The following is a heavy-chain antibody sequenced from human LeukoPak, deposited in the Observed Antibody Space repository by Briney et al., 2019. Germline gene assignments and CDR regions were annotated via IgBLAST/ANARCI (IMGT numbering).Heavy chain of an antibody. V-gene: IGHV1-69*06. D-gene: IGHD3-10*01. CDR2: IIPIFGTA. J-gene: IGHJ3*02. CDR3: ARDLPFDGSGTYFPFDI. Sequence: SVKVSCKASGGTFSSYAISWVRQAPGQGLEWMGGIIPIFGTANYAQKFQGRVTITADKSTSTAYMELSSLRSEDTAVYYCARDLPFDGSGTYFPFDIWGQGTMSPSLQ. CDR1: GGTFSSYA.